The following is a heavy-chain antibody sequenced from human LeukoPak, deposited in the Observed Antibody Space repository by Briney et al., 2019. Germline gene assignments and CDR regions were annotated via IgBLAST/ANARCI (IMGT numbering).Heavy chain of an antibody. J-gene: IGHJ6*03. D-gene: IGHD6-19*01. CDR1: RFTFSSYS. V-gene: IGHV3-21*01. Sequence: PGGSLRLSCAASRFTFSSYSMNWVRQAPGKGLEWVSSISSSSSYIYYADSVKGRFTISRDNAKNSLYLQMNSLRAEDTAVYYCARDARQWLVRYYYYYMDVWGKGTTVTVSS. CDR3: ARDARQWLVRYYYYYMDV. CDR2: ISSSSSYI.